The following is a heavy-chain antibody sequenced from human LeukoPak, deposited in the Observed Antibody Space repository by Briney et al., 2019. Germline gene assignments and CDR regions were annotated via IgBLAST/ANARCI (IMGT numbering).Heavy chain of an antibody. V-gene: IGHV3-30-3*01. J-gene: IGHJ5*02. CDR3: ARVPNYYDSSGYYWP. CDR2: ISYDGSNK. Sequence: PGGSLRLSCAASGFTFSSYAMHWVRQAPGKGLEGVAVISYDGSNKYYADSVKGRFTISRDNSKNTLYLQMNSLRAEDTAVYYCARVPNYYDSSGYYWPWGQGTLVTVSS. CDR1: GFTFSSYA. D-gene: IGHD3-22*01.